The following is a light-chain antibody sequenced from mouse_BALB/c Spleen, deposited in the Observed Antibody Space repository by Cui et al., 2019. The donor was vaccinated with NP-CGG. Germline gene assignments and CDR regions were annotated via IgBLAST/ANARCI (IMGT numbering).Light chain of an antibody. J-gene: IGLJ1*01. CDR3: ALWYSNHWV. CDR1: TGAVTTSNY. V-gene: IGLV1*01. CDR2: GTN. Sequence: QAVVTQESALTTSPGEPVTRTCRSSTGAVTTSNYANWVQEKPDHLFTGLIGGTNNRAPGVPARFSGSLIGDKAALTITGAQTEDEAIYFCALWYSNHWVFGGGTKLTVL.